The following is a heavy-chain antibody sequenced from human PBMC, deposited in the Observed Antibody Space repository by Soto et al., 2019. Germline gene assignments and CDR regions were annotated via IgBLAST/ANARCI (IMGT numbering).Heavy chain of an antibody. CDR1: SGAVSSGGYY. J-gene: IGHJ5*02. CDR3: VGVRGPYCGGAGDSPWANWLVP. D-gene: IGHD2-21*01. Sequence: SLCLTGAVSSGAVSSGGYYWSWIRQHPGKGLEWIGHISYSGSTYYNTSLKSRVTISVDTSKNQFSLKLNSVTAADSAVYYCVGVRGPYCGGAGDSPWANWLVPWGQGTLVTVSS. CDR2: ISYSGST. V-gene: IGHV4-31*11.